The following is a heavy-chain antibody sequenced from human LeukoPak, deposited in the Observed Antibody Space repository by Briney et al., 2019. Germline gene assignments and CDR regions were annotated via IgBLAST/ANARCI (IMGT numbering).Heavy chain of an antibody. J-gene: IGHJ5*02. Sequence: GSLRLSCAASGFTFSSYWMSWVRQAPGKGLEWVANIKQDGSEKYYVDSVKGRFTISRDNAKNSLYLQMFRLRAEDTAVYYCAREPFTYYYDSSGYSPWGQGTLVTVSS. CDR2: IKQDGSEK. D-gene: IGHD3-22*01. CDR1: GFTFSSYW. CDR3: AREPFTYYYDSSGYSP. V-gene: IGHV3-7*01.